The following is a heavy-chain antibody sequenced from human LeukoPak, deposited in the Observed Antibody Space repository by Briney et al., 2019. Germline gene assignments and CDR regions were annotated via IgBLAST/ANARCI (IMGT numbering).Heavy chain of an antibody. Sequence: PSETLSLTCAVYGGSFCGYYWSWIRQPPGKGLEWIGEINHSGSTNYNPSLKSRVTISVDTSKNQFSLKLSSVTAADTAVYYCARGMLLGYYFDYWGQGTLVTVSS. D-gene: IGHD2-15*01. CDR3: ARGMLLGYYFDY. CDR1: GGSFCGYY. V-gene: IGHV4-34*01. CDR2: INHSGST. J-gene: IGHJ4*02.